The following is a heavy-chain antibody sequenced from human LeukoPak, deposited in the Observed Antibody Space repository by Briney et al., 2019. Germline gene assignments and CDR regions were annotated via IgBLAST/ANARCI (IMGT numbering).Heavy chain of an antibody. CDR1: GGSISSGSYY. D-gene: IGHD3-9*01. Sequence: SETLSLTCTVSGGSISSGSYYWSWIRQPAGKGLEWIGRIYTSGSTNYNPSLKSRVTISVDTSKNQFSLKLSSVTAADTAVYYCARAVSFVGTRYFDWPIPSDWFDPWGQGTLVTVSS. CDR2: IYTSGST. CDR3: ARAVSFVGTRYFDWPIPSDWFDP. V-gene: IGHV4-61*02. J-gene: IGHJ5*02.